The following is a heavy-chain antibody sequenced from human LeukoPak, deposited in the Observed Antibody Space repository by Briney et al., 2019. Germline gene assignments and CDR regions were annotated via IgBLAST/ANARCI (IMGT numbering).Heavy chain of an antibody. CDR1: GFDFTKYW. CDR3: ARGSPAAV. V-gene: IGHV3-74*01. Sequence: PGGSLRLSCAGFGFDFTKYWMTWVRQAPGKGLVWVSRINTDGSTTNYADSVKGRFTISRDNAENTLYLQMNSLRAEDTAVYYCARGSPAAVWGQGALVTVSS. J-gene: IGHJ4*02. CDR2: INTDGSTT. D-gene: IGHD6-25*01.